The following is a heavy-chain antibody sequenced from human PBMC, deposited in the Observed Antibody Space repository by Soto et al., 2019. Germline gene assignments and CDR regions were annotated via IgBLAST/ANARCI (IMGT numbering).Heavy chain of an antibody. CDR3: XXXXXPLDY. J-gene: IGHJ4*02. CDR2: IFSGGST. V-gene: IGHV3-66*01. Sequence: EVQLVESGGGLVQPGGSLRLSCAASGFTVSSNYMSWVRQAPEKGLEWVSVIFSGGSTYYADSVKGRFTISRDNSKNTLYLXMXXXXAEXXAXXXXXXXXXPLDYWGQGTLVTVSS. CDR1: GFTVSSNY.